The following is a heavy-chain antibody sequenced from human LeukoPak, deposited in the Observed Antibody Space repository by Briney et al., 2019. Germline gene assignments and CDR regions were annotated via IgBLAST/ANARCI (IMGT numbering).Heavy chain of an antibody. J-gene: IGHJ3*02. D-gene: IGHD2-2*01. V-gene: IGHV4-31*03. CDR2: IYYSGST. Sequence: SQTLSLTCTVSGGSISSGGYYWSWIRQHPGKGLEWIGYIYYSGSTYYNPSLKSRVTISVDTSKNQFSLKLSSVTAADTAVYYCARVVARSFDAFDIWGQGTMVTLSS. CDR1: GGSISSGGYY. CDR3: ARVVARSFDAFDI.